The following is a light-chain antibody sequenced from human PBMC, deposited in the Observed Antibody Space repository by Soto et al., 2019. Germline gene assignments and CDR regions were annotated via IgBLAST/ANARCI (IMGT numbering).Light chain of an antibody. CDR2: DAS. CDR3: QQRSNWPYT. J-gene: IGKJ2*01. V-gene: IGKV3-11*01. CDR1: QSVNTY. Sequence: EIVLTQSPATLSLSPGERAILSCRASQSVNTYLAWYQQKPGQAPRLLIYDASNRASGIPARFSGRGSGTDFTLTISSLEPEDFTVYFCQQRSNWPYTFGQGTKLEIK.